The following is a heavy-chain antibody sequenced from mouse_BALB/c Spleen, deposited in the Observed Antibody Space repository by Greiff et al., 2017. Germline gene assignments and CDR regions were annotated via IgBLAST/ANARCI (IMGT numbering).Heavy chain of an antibody. V-gene: IGHV7-3*02. J-gene: IGHJ3*01. CDR1: GFTFTDYY. Sequence: EVKVEESGGGLVQPGGSLRLSCATSGFTFTDYYMSWVRQPPGKALEWLGFIRNKANGYTTEYSASVKGRFTISRDNSQSILYLQMNTLRAEDSATYYCARDKPFAYWGQGTLVTVSA. CDR3: ARDKPFAY. CDR2: IRNKANGYTT.